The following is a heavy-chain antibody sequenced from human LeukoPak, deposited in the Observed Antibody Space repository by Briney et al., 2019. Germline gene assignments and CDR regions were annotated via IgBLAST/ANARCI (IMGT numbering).Heavy chain of an antibody. D-gene: IGHD6-13*01. Sequence: SETLSLTCTVSGYSISSSYYWGWIRQPPGKGLDWIGSISHSGSTSYNPSLKSRLTILVDTSKNQFSLKLSSVTAADTAVYYCASSIAAAGGFDYWGQGALVPVSS. CDR2: ISHSGST. V-gene: IGHV4-38-2*02. CDR1: GYSISSSYY. CDR3: ASSIAAAGGFDY. J-gene: IGHJ4*02.